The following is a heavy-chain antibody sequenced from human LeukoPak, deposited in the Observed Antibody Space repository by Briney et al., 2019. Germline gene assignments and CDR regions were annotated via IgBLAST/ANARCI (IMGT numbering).Heavy chain of an antibody. D-gene: IGHD2-15*01. Sequence: GGSLRLSCAASGFTFSNYAMSWVRQVPGKGLEWVSGITGSGGSTYHADSVKGRFTISRDNSKNTLYLQMSSLRAEDSAIYYCAKGSAFGRPYYFDYWGQGILVTVSS. CDR1: GFTFSNYA. V-gene: IGHV3-23*01. CDR2: ITGSGGST. CDR3: AKGSAFGRPYYFDY. J-gene: IGHJ4*02.